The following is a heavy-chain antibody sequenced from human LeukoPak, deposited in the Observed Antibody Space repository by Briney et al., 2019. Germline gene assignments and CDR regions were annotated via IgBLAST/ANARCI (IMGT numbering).Heavy chain of an antibody. J-gene: IGHJ5*02. V-gene: IGHV4-59*12. CDR2: IYYSGTT. CDR1: GGSISNYY. CDR3: ARGGSSAEGWFDP. D-gene: IGHD6-25*01. Sequence: SETLSLTCSVSGGSISNYYWSWIRQPPEKGLEWIGYIYYSGTTNYSPSLKSRVTISVDTSKNQVSLKLSSVTAADTAVYYCARGGSSAEGWFDPWGQGTLVTVSS.